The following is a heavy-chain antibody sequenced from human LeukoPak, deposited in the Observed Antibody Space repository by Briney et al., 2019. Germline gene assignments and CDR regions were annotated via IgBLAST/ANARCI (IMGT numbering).Heavy chain of an antibody. V-gene: IGHV1-2*02. CDR3: ARVRHYDTLTGYLPESYYYAMDV. J-gene: IGHJ6*02. D-gene: IGHD3-9*01. Sequence: ASVKVSCKASGHTFTGDYMYWVRQAPAQGLEWMGWINPNSGGTNYAQKFQGRVTMTRDTSISTAYMELSSLRSDDTAVYYCARVRHYDTLTGYLPESYYYAMDVWGQGNTVTVSS. CDR2: INPNSGGT. CDR1: GHTFTGDY.